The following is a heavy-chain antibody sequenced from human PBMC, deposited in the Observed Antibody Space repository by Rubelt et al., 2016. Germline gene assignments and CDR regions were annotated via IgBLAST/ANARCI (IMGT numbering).Heavy chain of an antibody. CDR3: ARSCLYCTNPMDHFDY. V-gene: IGHV3-53*01. CDR2: SYSGGST. J-gene: IGHJ4*02. CDR1: GFTVSSNY. D-gene: IGHD2-8*01. Sequence: EVQLVESGGGLIQPGGSLRLSCAASGFTVSSNYMSWVRQAPGKGLEWVSVSYSGGSTYYAVSVKGRFTSSRDNSKNTLYLQMNSLRAEDTAVYYCARSCLYCTNPMDHFDYWGQGTLVTVSS.